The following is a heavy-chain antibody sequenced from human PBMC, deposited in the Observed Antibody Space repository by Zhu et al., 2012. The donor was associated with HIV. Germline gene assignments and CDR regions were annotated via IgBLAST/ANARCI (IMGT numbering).Heavy chain of an antibody. CDR2: INHSGST. CDR1: SGSFSGYS. D-gene: IGHD3-10*01. V-gene: IGHV4-34*01. Sequence: QVQLQQWGAGLLKPSETLSLTCAVYSGSFSGYSWTWIRQPPGKGLEWIGEINHSGSTNYNPSLKSRVTISVDTSKNQFSLKLSSVTAADTAVYYCARGRITMVRGVIAGLTYFDYWGQGILVTVSS. J-gene: IGHJ4*02. CDR3: ARGRITMVRGVIAGLTYFDY.